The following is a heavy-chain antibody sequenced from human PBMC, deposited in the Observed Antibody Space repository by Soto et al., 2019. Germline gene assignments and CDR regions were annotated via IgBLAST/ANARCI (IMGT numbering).Heavy chain of an antibody. D-gene: IGHD6-13*01. J-gene: IGHJ6*02. CDR1: CGSIISSNW. CDR3: ARDQAAAGRAGGGYYYGMDV. CDR2: IYHSGST. V-gene: IGHV4-4*02. Sequence: PSETLSLTCAVSCGSIISSNWWSWVRQPPGKGLEWIGEIYHSGSTNYNPSLKSRVTISVDKSKNQFSLKLSSVTAADTAVYYCARDQAAAGRAGGGYYYGMDVWGQGTTVTVSS.